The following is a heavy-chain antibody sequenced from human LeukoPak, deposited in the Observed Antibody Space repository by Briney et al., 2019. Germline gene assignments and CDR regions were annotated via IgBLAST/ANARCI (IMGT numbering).Heavy chain of an antibody. CDR1: GFTFSRLT. J-gene: IGHJ4*02. V-gene: IGHV3-21*01. CDR2: ISSSSSYI. D-gene: IGHD2-15*01. CDR3: ARDLSRLGYCSCGSCHFDY. Sequence: GGSLRLSCAASGFTFSRLTMTWCRQAPGKGLEWVSSISSSSSYIYYADSVKGRFTISRDNAKNPLYLQMNSLRVEDTAVYYCARDLSRLGYCSCGSCHFDYWGQGTLVTVSS.